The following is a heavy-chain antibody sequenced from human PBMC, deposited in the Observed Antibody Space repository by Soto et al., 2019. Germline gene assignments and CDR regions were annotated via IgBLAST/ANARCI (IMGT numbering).Heavy chain of an antibody. Sequence: EVHVLESGGDLVQPGGSLRLSCAASGFTFGTYAMSWVRQPPGKGPEWVSAISGSGSSTYYADSVKGRFIISRGTSKNPLYLQINRLRAEDTAGDPCAKCLADVTHLWLHHFTSRGQGALVTVSS. CDR1: GFTFGTYA. V-gene: IGHV3-23*01. CDR2: ISGSGSST. D-gene: IGHD5-18*01. CDR3: AKCLADVTHLWLHHFTS. J-gene: IGHJ1*01.